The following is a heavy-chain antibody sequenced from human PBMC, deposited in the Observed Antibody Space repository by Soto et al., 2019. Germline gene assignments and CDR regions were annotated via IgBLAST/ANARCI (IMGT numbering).Heavy chain of an antibody. D-gene: IGHD6-13*01. V-gene: IGHV4-34*01. Sequence: SETLSLTCAVYGGSFSGYYWSWIRHLPGKGLKWIGEINHSGSTNYNPSLKSRVTISVDTSKNQFSLKLSTVTAADTAVYYCARALPRAGSQQLLVPWGQGTLVTVSS. CDR2: INHSGST. CDR3: ARALPRAGSQQLLVP. CDR1: GGSFSGYY. J-gene: IGHJ5*02.